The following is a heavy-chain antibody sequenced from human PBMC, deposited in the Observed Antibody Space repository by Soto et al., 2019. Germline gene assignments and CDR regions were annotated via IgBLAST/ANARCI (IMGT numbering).Heavy chain of an antibody. D-gene: IGHD6-13*01. V-gene: IGHV3-7*01. CDR3: ARRSWYDY. Sequence: EVQLVESGGGLVQPGGSLRLSCAASGFTSSDYWMSWVRQAPGKGLEWVANIKQDGSQKFYVDSVKGRFTISRDNAKNSLYLQMNSLRVEDMAVYYCARRSWYDYWGQGTLVTVSS. J-gene: IGHJ4*02. CDR2: IKQDGSQK. CDR1: GFTSSDYW.